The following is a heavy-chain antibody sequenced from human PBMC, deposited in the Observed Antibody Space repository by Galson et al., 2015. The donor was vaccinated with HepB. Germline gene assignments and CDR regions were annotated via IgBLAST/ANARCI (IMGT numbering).Heavy chain of an antibody. J-gene: IGHJ5*02. D-gene: IGHD1-26*01. CDR3: TRIVDGFSNWFDP. Sequence: CAISGDSVSSNSAAWNWIRQSPSRGLEWLGRTYYGSGWYNDYAVSVKSRITISPDTSKNQFSLQLNSVTPEDTAVYYCTRIVDGFSNWFDPWGQGTLVTVSS. CDR1: GDSVSSNSAA. CDR2: TYYGSGWYN. V-gene: IGHV6-1*01.